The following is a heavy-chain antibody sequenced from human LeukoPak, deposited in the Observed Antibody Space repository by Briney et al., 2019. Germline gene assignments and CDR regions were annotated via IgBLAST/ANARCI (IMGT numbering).Heavy chain of an antibody. CDR2: VRYDGSNK. CDR1: GFTFSSYG. CDR3: AKDATISSPPYFDY. D-gene: IGHD5-12*01. Sequence: GGSLRLSCAASGFTFSSYGMHWVRQAPGKGLEWVAFVRYDGSNKYYADSVKGRFTISRDNSKNTLYLQMNSLRAEDTAVYYCAKDATISSPPYFDYWGQGTLVTVSS. J-gene: IGHJ4*02. V-gene: IGHV3-30*02.